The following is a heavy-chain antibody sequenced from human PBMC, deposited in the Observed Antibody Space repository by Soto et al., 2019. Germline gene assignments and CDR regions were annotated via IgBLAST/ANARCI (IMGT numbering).Heavy chain of an antibody. D-gene: IGHD2-2*01. CDR1: GYTFTSYA. CDR2: INAGNGNT. V-gene: IGHV1-3*01. CDR3: SREKGYCSSTSCYYYYGMDV. Sequence: QVQLVQSGAEVKKPGASVKVSCKASGYTFTSYAMHWVRQAPGQRLEWMGGINAGNGNTKYSQKFQGRVTITRDTSASTAYMELSSLRSEDTAVYYCSREKGYCSSTSCYYYYGMDVWGQGPKVTASS. J-gene: IGHJ6*02.